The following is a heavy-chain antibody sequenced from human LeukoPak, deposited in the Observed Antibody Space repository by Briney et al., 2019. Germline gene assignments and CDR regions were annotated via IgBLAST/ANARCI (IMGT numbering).Heavy chain of an antibody. CDR2: VHLSGRT. V-gene: IGHV4-4*02. J-gene: IGHJ4*02. CDR3: AREGGPYRPLDY. Sequence: PSGTLSLTCGVSGGSISSTNWWTWVRQPPGEGLEWIGEVHLSGRTNYNPSLESRVTMSVDMSENHISLKLTSVAAADTAVYYCAREGGPYRPLDYSGQGTLVTVSS. CDR1: GGSISSTNW.